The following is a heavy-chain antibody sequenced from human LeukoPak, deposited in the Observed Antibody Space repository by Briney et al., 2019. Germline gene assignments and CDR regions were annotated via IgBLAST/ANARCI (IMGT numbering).Heavy chain of an antibody. CDR3: ARDDSGYDWRGYFDY. CDR2: IYSGGST. Sequence: PGGSLRLSCAASGFNVSSYYMRWVRQAPGKGLEWVSVIYSGGSTYYADSVKGRFTISRDNSKNTLYLQMNSLIGEDTAVYYCARDDSGYDWRGYFDYWGQGTLVTVSS. J-gene: IGHJ4*02. CDR1: GFNVSSYY. D-gene: IGHD5-12*01. V-gene: IGHV3-53*05.